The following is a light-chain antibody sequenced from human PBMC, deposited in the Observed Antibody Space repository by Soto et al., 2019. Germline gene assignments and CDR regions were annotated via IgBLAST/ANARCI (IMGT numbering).Light chain of an antibody. CDR1: QSISSY. CDR3: QQSYSTPPTWT. CDR2: AAS. J-gene: IGKJ1*01. Sequence: DIQMTQSPSSLSASVGDRVTITCRASQSISSYLNWYQQKPGKAPKLLIYAASSLQSGVPSRFSGSGSGTAFTLTISSLQPEDFATYYCQQSYSTPPTWTFGQGTKVEIK. V-gene: IGKV1-39*01.